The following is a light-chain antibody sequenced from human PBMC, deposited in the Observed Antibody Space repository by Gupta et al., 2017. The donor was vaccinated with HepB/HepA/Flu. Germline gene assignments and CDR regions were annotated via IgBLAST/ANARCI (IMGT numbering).Light chain of an antibody. CDR1: QNIVFW. V-gene: IGKV1-5*03. J-gene: IGKJ1*01. Sequence: DIQMTQSPPSLSASVGDTATITCRASQNIVFWLAWYQQKPGKAPKVLIYKASTLESGVPARFSGSGSGTDFTLIINSLQADDVATYYCQQYNSYPWTFGQGTKVEIK. CDR3: QQYNSYPWT. CDR2: KAS.